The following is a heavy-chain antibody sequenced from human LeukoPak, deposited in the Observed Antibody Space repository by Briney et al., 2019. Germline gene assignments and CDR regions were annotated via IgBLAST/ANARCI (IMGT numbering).Heavy chain of an antibody. J-gene: IGHJ4*02. D-gene: IGHD3-22*01. CDR2: ISWNSCSI. CDR1: GFTFDDYA. Sequence: GRSLRLSCAASGFTFDDYAMHCVRQVAGKGLAGVSGISWNSCSIGYADSVKGRFTISRDNAKNSLYLQMNSLRAEDTALYYCAKDSAYYYDSSGYSDYWGQGTLVTVSS. V-gene: IGHV3-9*01. CDR3: AKDSAYYYDSSGYSDY.